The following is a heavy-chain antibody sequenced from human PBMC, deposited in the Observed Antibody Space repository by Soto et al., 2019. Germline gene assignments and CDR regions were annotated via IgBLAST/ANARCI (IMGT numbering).Heavy chain of an antibody. D-gene: IGHD3-3*01. Sequence: GGSLRLSCAASGFTFSSYAMSWVRQAPGKGLEWVSAISGSGGSTYYADSVKGRFTISRDNSKNTLYLQMNSLRAEDTAVYYCATDYDFWSGYGMDGWGQGTTVTVSS. CDR3: ATDYDFWSGYGMDG. CDR2: ISGSGGST. J-gene: IGHJ6*02. V-gene: IGHV3-23*01. CDR1: GFTFSSYA.